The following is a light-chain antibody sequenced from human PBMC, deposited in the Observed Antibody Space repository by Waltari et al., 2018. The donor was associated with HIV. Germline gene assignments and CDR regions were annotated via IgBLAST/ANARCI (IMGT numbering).Light chain of an antibody. Sequence: QSVLTQPPSASGTPGQRVTISCSGTSSNIGNDNVNWYRQLPGTAPKLLIYKNYQRPSGVPDRFAGSKSGTSASLAISGLRSEDEADYYCVGWDASLSAYVFGTGTKVTIL. J-gene: IGLJ1*01. CDR1: SSNIGNDN. CDR3: VGWDASLSAYV. V-gene: IGLV1-47*01. CDR2: KNY.